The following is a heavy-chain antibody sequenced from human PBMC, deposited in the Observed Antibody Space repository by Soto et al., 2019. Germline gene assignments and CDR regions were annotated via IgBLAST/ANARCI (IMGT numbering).Heavy chain of an antibody. J-gene: IGHJ5*02. D-gene: IGHD6-13*01. CDR1: GFTFRSFT. V-gene: IGHV3-21*01. CDR3: TRDASRDSSARGWFDP. Sequence: GGSLRLSSAASGFTFRSFTMNWVRQAPGKGLEWVSTISSNSAYIYYTDALRGRFTISRDNAKNSLHLQMNSLRAEDKAVYYCTRDASRDSSARGWFDPWGPGTLVTVSS. CDR2: ISSNSAYI.